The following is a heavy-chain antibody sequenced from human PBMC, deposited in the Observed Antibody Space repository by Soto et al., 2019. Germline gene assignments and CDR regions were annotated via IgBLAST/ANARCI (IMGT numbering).Heavy chain of an antibody. D-gene: IGHD6-19*01. CDR1: GFTVSSNY. Sequence: EVQLVESGGGLVQPGGSLRLSCAASGFTVSSNYMSWVRQAPGKGLEWVSVIYSGGSTYYADSVKGRFTIASDNSKNTLYLQINSLRADDTAAYYCARVTTAVIAVAGTVAEYLYNWGQGTLVTVAS. CDR3: ARVTTAVIAVAGTVAEYLYN. CDR2: IYSGGST. J-gene: IGHJ1*01. V-gene: IGHV3-66*01.